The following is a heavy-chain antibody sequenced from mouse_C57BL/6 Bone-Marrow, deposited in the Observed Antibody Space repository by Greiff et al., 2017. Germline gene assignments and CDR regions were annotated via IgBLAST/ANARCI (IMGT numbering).Heavy chain of an antibody. CDR1: GYTFTSYC. CDR2: IYPSDSET. J-gene: IGHJ3*01. V-gene: IGHV1-61*01. CDR3: ARGGDYSNLFAY. Sequence: VQLQQPGAELVRPGSSVKLSCKASGYTFTSYCMDWVKQRPGQGLEWIGNIYPSDSETYYNQKFKDKATMTVDKTSSTAYMQLSSLTSEDSAVXYCARGGDYSNLFAYWGQGTLVTVSA. D-gene: IGHD2-5*01.